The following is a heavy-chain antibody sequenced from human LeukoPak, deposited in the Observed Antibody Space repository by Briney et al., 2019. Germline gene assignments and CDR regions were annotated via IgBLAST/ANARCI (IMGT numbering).Heavy chain of an antibody. CDR3: AKNYYDSSGLFDY. CDR1: GFTFSSYG. J-gene: IGHJ4*02. V-gene: IGHV3-33*06. Sequence: PGGSLRLSCAASGFTFSSYGMHWVRQAPGKGLEWVAVIWYDGSNKYYADSVKGRFTISRDNSKNTLYLQMNSLRAEDTAVYYCAKNYYDSSGLFDYWGQGTLVIVSS. D-gene: IGHD3-22*01. CDR2: IWYDGSNK.